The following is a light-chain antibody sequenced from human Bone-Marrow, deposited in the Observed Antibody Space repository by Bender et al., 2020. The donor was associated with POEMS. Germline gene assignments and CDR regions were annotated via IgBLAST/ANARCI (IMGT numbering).Light chain of an antibody. CDR1: NIGSKS. V-gene: IGLV3-21*01. J-gene: IGLJ2*01. Sequence: SYVLTQPPSVSLAPGNTARITCGGDNIGSKSVHWYQQKPGQAPLLVIYNDADRPSGIPERFSGSNSGNAATLTISRVEAGDEADYYCQLWEGGSLRVVFCGGTKLTVL. CDR3: QLWEGGSLRVV. CDR2: NDA.